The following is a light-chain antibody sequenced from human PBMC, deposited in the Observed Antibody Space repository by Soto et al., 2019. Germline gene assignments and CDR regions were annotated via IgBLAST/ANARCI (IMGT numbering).Light chain of an antibody. Sequence: QSALTQPASVSGSPGQSITISCTGTSSDVGGYNYVSWYQQHPGKAPKLMIYEVTSRPSGISNRFSGSKSGNTASLTISGLRAEDEADYYCSSYTSSSPVLFGGGTKLTVL. J-gene: IGLJ2*01. CDR2: EVT. CDR3: SSYTSSSPVL. V-gene: IGLV2-14*01. CDR1: SSDVGGYNY.